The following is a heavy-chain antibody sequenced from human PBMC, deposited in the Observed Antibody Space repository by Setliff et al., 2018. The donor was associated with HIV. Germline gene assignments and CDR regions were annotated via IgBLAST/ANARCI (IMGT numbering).Heavy chain of an antibody. D-gene: IGHD3-22*01. CDR1: GGSVTSGNFY. V-gene: IGHV4-61*02. Sequence: SETLSLTCTVSGGSVTSGNFYWSWIRQPAGKGLEWIGRIHTSGSTNYNPSLKSRVSISVDTSTDHFSLKLSSVTAADTAVYYCARTPGTHYYDRSANFHYFDYWGQGALVTVS. CDR2: IHTSGST. J-gene: IGHJ4*02. CDR3: ARTPGTHYYDRSANFHYFDY.